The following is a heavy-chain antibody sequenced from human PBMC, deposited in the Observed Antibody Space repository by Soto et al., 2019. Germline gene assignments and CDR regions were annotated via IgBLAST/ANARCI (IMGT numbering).Heavy chain of an antibody. D-gene: IGHD6-19*01. CDR1: SGSISSSNW. CDR3: ARRGGALAVSGNWLDP. V-gene: IGHV4-4*02. J-gene: IGHJ5*02. CDR2: IYHSGST. Sequence: SETLSLTCAVSSGSISSSNWWSWVRQPPGKGLEWIGEIYHSGSTNYNPSLKSRVTISVDKSKNQFSLKLSSVTAPDTAVYYCARRGGALAVSGNWLDPWGQGTLVTVSS.